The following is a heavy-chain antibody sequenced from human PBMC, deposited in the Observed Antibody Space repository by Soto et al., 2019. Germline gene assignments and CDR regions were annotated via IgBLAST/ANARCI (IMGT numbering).Heavy chain of an antibody. D-gene: IGHD3-22*01. Sequence: GGSLRLSCAASGFTFSSYAMSWVRQAPGKGLEWVSAISGSGGSTYYADSVKGRFTISRDNSKNTLYLQMNSLRAEDTAVYYCAKDKSGITMIVVGPTFDYWGQGTLVTVSS. J-gene: IGHJ4*02. CDR1: GFTFSSYA. V-gene: IGHV3-23*01. CDR2: ISGSGGST. CDR3: AKDKSGITMIVVGPTFDY.